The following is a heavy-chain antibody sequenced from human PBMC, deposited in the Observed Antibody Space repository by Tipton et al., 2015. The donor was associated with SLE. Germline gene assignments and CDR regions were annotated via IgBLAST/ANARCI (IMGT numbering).Heavy chain of an antibody. V-gene: IGHV4-34*01. Sequence: TLSLTCTVSGDSMTGFYWSWIRQPPGKGLEWIGEINHSGSTNYNPSLKSRVTISVDTSKNQFSLKLSSVTAADTAVYYCARGGTVFGVVLNWFDPWGQGTLVTVSS. CDR1: GDSMTGFY. CDR2: INHSGST. J-gene: IGHJ5*02. D-gene: IGHD3-3*01. CDR3: ARGGTVFGVVLNWFDP.